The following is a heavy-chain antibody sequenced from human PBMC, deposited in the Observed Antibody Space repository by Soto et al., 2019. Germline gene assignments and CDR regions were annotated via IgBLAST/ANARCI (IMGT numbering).Heavy chain of an antibody. D-gene: IGHD3-10*01. CDR3: ARIRYYGSGSTPIYGMGV. CDR2: IDPSDSYT. J-gene: IGHJ6*02. V-gene: IGHV5-10-1*01. CDR1: GYSFTSYW. Sequence: PGESLKISCKGSGYSFTSYWISWVRQMPGKGLEWMGRIDPSDSYTNYSPSFQGHVTISADKSISTAYLQWSSLKASDTAMYYCARIRYYGSGSTPIYGMGVWGQGTTVTVSS.